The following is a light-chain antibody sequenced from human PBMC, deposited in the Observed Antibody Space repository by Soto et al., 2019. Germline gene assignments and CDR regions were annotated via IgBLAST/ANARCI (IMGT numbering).Light chain of an antibody. CDR3: AAWDGSLSVWV. CDR1: SYNIGSNY. V-gene: IGLV1-47*01. CDR2: RNN. Sequence: QAVVTQSLSASGTPGQRVTISCSGSSYNIGSNYVYWYRQLPGTAPKLLIYRNNQRPSGVPDRFSGSKSGTSASLAISGLRSEDEADYYCAAWDGSLSVWVFGGGTKLTVL. J-gene: IGLJ3*02.